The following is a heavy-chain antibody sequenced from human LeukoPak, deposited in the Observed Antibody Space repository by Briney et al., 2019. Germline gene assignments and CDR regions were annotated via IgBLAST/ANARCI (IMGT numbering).Heavy chain of an antibody. V-gene: IGHV4-39*01. CDR2: IHYSGTT. CDR1: GGSISSSSYY. CDR3: ARPGEGSGYSSSRIDY. D-gene: IGHD6-13*01. Sequence: PSETLSLTCTVSGGSISSSSYYWGWIRQPPGKGLEWLGSIHYSGTTYYNPSLKSRVTISVDTSKNQFSLKLSSVTAADTAVYYCARPGEGSGYSSSRIDYWGQGTLVTVSS. J-gene: IGHJ4*02.